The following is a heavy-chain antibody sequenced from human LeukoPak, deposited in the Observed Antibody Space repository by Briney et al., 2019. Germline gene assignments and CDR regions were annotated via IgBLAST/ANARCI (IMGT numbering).Heavy chain of an antibody. V-gene: IGHV3-21*01. D-gene: IGHD3-9*01. CDR2: ISSISTYT. CDR3: ARTHIPHYDLWTASL. Sequence: GGSLRLSCAASGVIFSSYGMIWVRQAPGKGPEWVSSISSISTYTHYADSVKGRFTISRDNAKNSLFLQMNSLRAEDTAVYYCARTHIPHYDLWTASLWGHGTLVTVSS. CDR1: GVIFSSYG. J-gene: IGHJ4*01.